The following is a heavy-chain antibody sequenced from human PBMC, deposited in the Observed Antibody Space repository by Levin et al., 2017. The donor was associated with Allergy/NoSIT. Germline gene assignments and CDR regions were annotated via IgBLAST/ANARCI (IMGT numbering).Heavy chain of an antibody. D-gene: IGHD3-22*01. CDR2: ISSSGSTI. V-gene: IGHV3-11*01. CDR3: ASTYDSSHVDAFDI. CDR1: GFTFSDYY. Sequence: PGGSLRLSCAASGFTFSDYYMSWIRQAPGKGLEWVSYISSSGSTIYYADSVKGRFTISRDNAKNSLYLQMNSLRAEDTAVYYCASTYDSSHVDAFDIWGQGTMVTVSS. J-gene: IGHJ3*02.